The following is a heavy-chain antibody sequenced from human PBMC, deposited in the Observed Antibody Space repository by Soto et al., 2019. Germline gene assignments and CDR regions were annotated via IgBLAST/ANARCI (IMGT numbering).Heavy chain of an antibody. CDR1: GFTFSKYA. CDR3: AKDDVILLLEYLAAGGFDS. D-gene: IGHD3-3*01. Sequence: EVQLLESGGGLAQPGGSLRLSCAASGFTFSKYAMSWVRQAPGKGLEWVSAISGRGDRTYYADSAKGRITISRDNSKNRLYLQMNSLGGEDTAVYSCAKDDVILLLEYLAAGGFDSWGQGTLVTVSS. J-gene: IGHJ4*02. CDR2: ISGRGDRT. V-gene: IGHV3-23*01.